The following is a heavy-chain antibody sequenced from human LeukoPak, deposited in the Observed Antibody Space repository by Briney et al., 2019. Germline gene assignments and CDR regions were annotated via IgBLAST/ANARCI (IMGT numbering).Heavy chain of an antibody. CDR2: TYWDDDK. Sequence: SGPTLVKPPQTLTLTCTFSGFSLSTSGVGVGWIRQPPGKALEWLALTYWDDDKRYSPSLKSRLTITKDTSKNQVVLTMTNMDPVDTATYYCAQAHYRLQGNWFDPWGQGTLVTVSS. D-gene: IGHD5-24*01. CDR3: AQAHYRLQGNWFDP. V-gene: IGHV2-5*02. CDR1: GFSLSTSGVG. J-gene: IGHJ5*02.